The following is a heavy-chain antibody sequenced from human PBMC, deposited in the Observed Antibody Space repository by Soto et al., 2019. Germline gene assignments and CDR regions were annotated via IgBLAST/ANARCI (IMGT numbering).Heavy chain of an antibody. V-gene: IGHV3-74*01. CDR2: INSDGSST. Sequence: QTGGSLRLSCAASGFTFSSYWMHWVRQAPGKGLVWVSRINSDGSSTSYADSVKGRFTISRDNAKNTLYLQMSSLRAEDTAVYYCATPLRGHPPGVDYWGQGTLVTVSS. CDR3: ATPLRGHPPGVDY. D-gene: IGHD3-10*01. J-gene: IGHJ4*02. CDR1: GFTFSSYW.